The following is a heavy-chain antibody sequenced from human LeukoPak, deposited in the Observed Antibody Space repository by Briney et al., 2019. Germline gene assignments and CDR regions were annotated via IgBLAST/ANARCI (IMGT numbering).Heavy chain of an antibody. CDR2: IIPIFGTA. V-gene: IGHV1-69*05. Sequence: AASVKVSCKASGGTFSSYAISWVRQAPGQGLEWMGGIIPIFGTANYAQKFQGRVTITTDESTSTAYMELSSLRSEDTAVYYCAGGGGCSYLPAYPWGQGTLVTVSS. CDR3: AGGGGCSYLPAYP. D-gene: IGHD5-18*01. CDR1: GGTFSSYA. J-gene: IGHJ5*02.